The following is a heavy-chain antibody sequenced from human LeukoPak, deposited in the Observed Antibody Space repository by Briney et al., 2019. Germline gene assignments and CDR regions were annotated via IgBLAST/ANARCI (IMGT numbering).Heavy chain of an antibody. CDR1: GGSISSSSYY. J-gene: IGHJ4*02. Sequence: SSETLSLTCTVSGGSISSSSYYWGWIRQPPGKGLEWIGSIYYSGSTYYNPSLKSRVTISVDTSKNQFSLKLSSVTAADTAVYYCARAPHYYGSGSYFGYWGQGTLVTVSS. CDR3: ARAPHYYGSGSYFGY. CDR2: IYYSGST. D-gene: IGHD3-10*01. V-gene: IGHV4-39*07.